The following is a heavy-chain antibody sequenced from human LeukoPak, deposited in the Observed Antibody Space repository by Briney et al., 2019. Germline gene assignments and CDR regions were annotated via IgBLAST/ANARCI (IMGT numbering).Heavy chain of an antibody. V-gene: IGHV4-30-2*01. CDR1: GGSISSGGYS. CDR3: ARAIFGVVSRYNWFDP. Sequence: SQTLSLTCAVSGGSISSGGYSWGWIRQPPGKGLEWIGDIYHSGSTYYNPSLKSRVTISVDRSKNQFSLKLSSVTAADTAVYYCARAIFGVVSRYNWFDPWGQGTLVTVSS. D-gene: IGHD3-3*01. CDR2: IYHSGST. J-gene: IGHJ5*02.